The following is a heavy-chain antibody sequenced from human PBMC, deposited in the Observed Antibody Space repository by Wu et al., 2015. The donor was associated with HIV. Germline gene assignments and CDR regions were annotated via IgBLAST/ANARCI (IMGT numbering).Heavy chain of an antibody. D-gene: IGHD3-22*01. Sequence: VQLAQSGAELKKPGSSVKVSCKASGGTFSKSAVSWVRQAPGQGLEWMGRIVPFYGSTLFARAFEGRVTLGADESSTTVFMELSGLTSDDTATYYCAREGAYYYDSSGHLPFDYWGQGTLVTVSS. V-gene: IGHV1-69*13. CDR3: AREGAYYYDSSGHLPFDY. CDR2: IVPFYGST. J-gene: IGHJ4*02. CDR1: GGTFSKSA.